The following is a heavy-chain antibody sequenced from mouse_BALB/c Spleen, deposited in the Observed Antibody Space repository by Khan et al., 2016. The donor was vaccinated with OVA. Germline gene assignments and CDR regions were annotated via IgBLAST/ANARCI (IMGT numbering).Heavy chain of an antibody. CDR2: VTSNGGS. D-gene: IGHD3-3*01. CDR1: GYTITNGYG. CDR3: ARTARIEY. V-gene: IGHV3-1*02. J-gene: IGHJ2*01. Sequence: EVQLIESGPGLVKPSPSLSLTCSVTGYTITNGYGRNLIQKFPGNKLEWMGYVTSNGGSKYNPTLQSRTSITRDTSKNQFFLQLNSVTTEDTATYYCARTARIEYWGQGTTLTVSA.